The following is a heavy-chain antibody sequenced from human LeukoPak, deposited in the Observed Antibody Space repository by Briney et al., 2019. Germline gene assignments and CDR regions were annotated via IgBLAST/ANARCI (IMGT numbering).Heavy chain of an antibody. V-gene: IGHV3-23*01. Sequence: GGSLRLSCAASGFTFNRYGMNWVRQAPGKGLEWVSSIFPSGGEIHYADSVRGRFTISRDNSKSTLSLQMNSLRADDTAIYYCATYRQVLLPFESWGQGTLVTVSS. D-gene: IGHD2-8*02. J-gene: IGHJ4*02. CDR1: GFTFNRYG. CDR3: ATYRQVLLPFES. CDR2: IFPSGGEI.